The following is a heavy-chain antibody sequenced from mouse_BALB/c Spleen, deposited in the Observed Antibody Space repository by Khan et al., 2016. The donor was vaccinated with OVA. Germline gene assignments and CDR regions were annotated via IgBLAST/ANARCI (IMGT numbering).Heavy chain of an antibody. CDR2: IYPGNSDT. J-gene: IGHJ2*01. V-gene: IGHV1-5*01. Sequence: VQLQQSGTVLARPGASVKMSCKGSGYTFTNYWMHWVKQRPGQGLEWIGVIYPGNSDTNYNQKFKGKAKLTAVTSTSTAYMERNSLTNEDSAVYYCSRNGFGHYESWDYWGQGTTLTVSS. CDR3: SRNGFGHYESWDY. CDR1: GYTFTNYW. D-gene: IGHD2-1*01.